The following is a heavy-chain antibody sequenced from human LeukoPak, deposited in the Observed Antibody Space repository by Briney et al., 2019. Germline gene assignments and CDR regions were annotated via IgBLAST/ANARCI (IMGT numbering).Heavy chain of an antibody. Sequence: GGSLKISCKGSGYSFTSYWIGWVRQMPGKGLEWMGIIYPGDSDTRYSPSFQGQVTISADKSISTAYLQWSSLKASDTAMYYCARRGTADCCSSTSCYYYYYMDVWGKGTTVTVSS. CDR2: IYPGDSDT. CDR3: ARRGTADCCSSTSCYYYYYMDV. V-gene: IGHV5-51*01. J-gene: IGHJ6*03. CDR1: GYSFTSYW. D-gene: IGHD2-2*01.